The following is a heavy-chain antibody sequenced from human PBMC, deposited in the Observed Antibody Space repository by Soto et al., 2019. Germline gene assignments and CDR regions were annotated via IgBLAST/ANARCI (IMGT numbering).Heavy chain of an antibody. D-gene: IGHD5-18*01. J-gene: IGHJ6*02. V-gene: IGHV1-2*02. CDR1: GYTFTAYN. CDR3: ARDRLQLWLHYYYGMDV. Sequence: ASVKVSCKASGYTFTAYNMHWVRQAPGQGLEWMGWINPNSGGTNYAQKFQGRVTMTRDTSISTAYMELSRLRSDDTAVYFCARDRLQLWLHYYYGMDVWGQVSKATFSS. CDR2: INPNSGGT.